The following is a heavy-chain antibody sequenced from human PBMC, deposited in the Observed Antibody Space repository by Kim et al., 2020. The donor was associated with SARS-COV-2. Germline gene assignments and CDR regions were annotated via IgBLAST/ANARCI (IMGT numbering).Heavy chain of an antibody. CDR3: ARAPYSGYGLDAFDI. D-gene: IGHD5-12*01. CDR2: IKQDGSEK. Sequence: GGSLRLSCAASGFTFSSYWMSWVRQAPGKGLEWVANIKQDGSEKYYVDSVKGRFTISRDNAKNSLYLQMNSLRAEDTAVYYCARAPYSGYGLDAFDIWGQGTMVTVSS. V-gene: IGHV3-7*03. CDR1: GFTFSSYW. J-gene: IGHJ3*02.